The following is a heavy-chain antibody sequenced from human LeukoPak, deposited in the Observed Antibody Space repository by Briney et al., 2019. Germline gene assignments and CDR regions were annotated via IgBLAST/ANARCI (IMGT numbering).Heavy chain of an antibody. D-gene: IGHD3-9*01. V-gene: IGHV4-59*11. CDR3: ARFTHDILTGYYSWNYYFDY. Sequence: PSETLSLTCTVSGDSINDHYWSWIRQPPGEGLEWIAYIYSSVSTNYNPSLKSRVTISVGTSKNQFSLKLSSVTAADTAVYYCARFTHDILTGYYSWNYYFDYWGQGTLVTVSS. J-gene: IGHJ4*02. CDR1: GDSINDHY. CDR2: IYSSVST.